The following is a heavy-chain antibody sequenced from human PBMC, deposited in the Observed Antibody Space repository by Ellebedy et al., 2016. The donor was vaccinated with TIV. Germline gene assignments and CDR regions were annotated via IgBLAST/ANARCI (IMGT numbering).Heavy chain of an antibody. J-gene: IGHJ4*02. D-gene: IGHD3-22*01. CDR3: ATSKLYLDTSGYFDY. Sequence: AASVKVSCKAYDNSFTRFGFTWVRQAPGQGLEWMGWISAYNGNTKYAQMFQDRFTMTTDTSTKTVYMELRSLRSDDTAVYYCATSKLYLDTSGYFDYWGQGTLVTVSS. CDR2: ISAYNGNT. CDR1: DNSFTRFG. V-gene: IGHV1-18*04.